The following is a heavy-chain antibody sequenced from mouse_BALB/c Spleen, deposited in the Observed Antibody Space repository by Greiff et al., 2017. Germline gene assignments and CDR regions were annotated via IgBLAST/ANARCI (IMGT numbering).Heavy chain of an antibody. J-gene: IGHJ2*01. CDR3: ARSGITTVVATDY. CDR2: INPSNGRT. V-gene: IGHV1S81*02. Sequence: QVQLQQPGAELVKPGASVKLSCTASGYTFTSYWMYWVKQRPGQGLEWIGEINPSNGRTNYNEKFKSKVTLTVDKSSSTAYMQLSSLTSEDSAVYYCARSGITTVVATDYWGQGTTLTVSS. D-gene: IGHD1-1*01. CDR1: GYTFTSYW.